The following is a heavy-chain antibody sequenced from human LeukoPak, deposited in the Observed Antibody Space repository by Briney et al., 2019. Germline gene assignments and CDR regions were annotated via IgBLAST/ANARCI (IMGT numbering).Heavy chain of an antibody. D-gene: IGHD3-22*01. CDR3: ARDSYYYDSSGYYLHFDY. CDR1: GFTFSSYAFSTYA. J-gene: IGHJ4*02. CDR2: ISYDGSNK. V-gene: IGHV3-30*04. Sequence: PGGSLRLSCAASGFTFSSYAFSTYAMHWVRQAPGKGLEWVAVISYDGSNKYYADSLKGRFTISRDNSKNTLYLQMDSLRAEDTAIYYCARDSYYYDSSGYYLHFDYWGQGTLVTVSS.